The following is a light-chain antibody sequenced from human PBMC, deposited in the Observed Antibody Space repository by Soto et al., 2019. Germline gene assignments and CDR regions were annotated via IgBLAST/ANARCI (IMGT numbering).Light chain of an antibody. Sequence: QSVLTQPPSTSGTPGQKVTISCSGGRSDIGSNAVHWYRQLPGTAPKLLIYSNNQRPSGVPDRFSGSKSGTSASLAISGLQSEDEAEYYCSTWDDSLNGVVFGGGTKLTVL. CDR2: SNN. CDR1: RSDIGSNA. V-gene: IGLV1-44*01. CDR3: STWDDSLNGVV. J-gene: IGLJ2*01.